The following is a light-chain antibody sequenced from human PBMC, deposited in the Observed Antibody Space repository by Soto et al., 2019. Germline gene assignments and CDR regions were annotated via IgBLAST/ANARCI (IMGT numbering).Light chain of an antibody. V-gene: IGKV3-11*01. CDR2: DAS. CDR3: QRHSPRAIT. J-gene: IGKJ3*01. CDR1: QSVSSY. Sequence: EIVLTQSPATLSLSPGERATLSCRASQSVSSYLAWYQQKPGQAPRLLIYDASNRATGIPARFSGSGSETDLTLSISSLEPEEFAVYHCQRHSPRAITFGPGTKVDIK.